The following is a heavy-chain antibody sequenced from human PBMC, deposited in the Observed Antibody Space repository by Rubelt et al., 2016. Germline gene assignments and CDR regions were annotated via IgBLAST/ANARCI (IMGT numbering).Heavy chain of an antibody. J-gene: IGHJ5*02. Sequence: QVQLVQSGAEVKKPGASVKVSCKASGYTFTSYGISWVRQAPGQGLEWMGWISAYNGNTNYAQEVQGRVTMTTDPSTSTAYMELRSLRSDDTAVYYCARVMITFGGVIEVGWFDPWGQGTLVTVSS. CDR2: ISAYNGNT. D-gene: IGHD3-16*02. V-gene: IGHV1-18*01. CDR1: GYTFTSYG. CDR3: ARVMITFGGVIEVGWFDP.